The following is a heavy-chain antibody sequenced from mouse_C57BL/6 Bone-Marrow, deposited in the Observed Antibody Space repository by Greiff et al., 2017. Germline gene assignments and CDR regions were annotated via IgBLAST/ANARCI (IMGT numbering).Heavy chain of an antibody. CDR1: GYTFTSYG. J-gene: IGHJ4*01. CDR2: IYPRSGNT. CDR3: ARKGGYYGSRIYAMDY. V-gene: IGHV1-81*01. Sequence: QVQLKESGAELARPGASVKLSCKASGYTFTSYGISWVKQRTGQGLEWIGEIYPRSGNTYYNEKFKGKATLTADKSSSTAYMELRSLTSEDSAVYFCARKGGYYGSRIYAMDYWGQGTSVTVSS. D-gene: IGHD1-1*01.